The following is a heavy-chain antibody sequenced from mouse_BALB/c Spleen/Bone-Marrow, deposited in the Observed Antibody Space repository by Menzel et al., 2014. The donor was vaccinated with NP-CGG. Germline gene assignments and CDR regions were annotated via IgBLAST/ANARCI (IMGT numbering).Heavy chain of an antibody. CDR2: INPSTGYT. CDR1: GYTFTSYW. D-gene: IGHD1-1*01. Sequence: QVQLQQSGADLAKPGSSVKMSCKPSGYTFTSYWMHWVKQRPGQGLEWFGYINPSTGYTEYNQKFKDKPTLTADKSSSTAYMQLSSLTTEDSAVYYCARPPYYDGSSYDAMDYWGQGTSVTVSS. V-gene: IGHV1-7*01. J-gene: IGHJ4*01. CDR3: ARPPYYDGSSYDAMDY.